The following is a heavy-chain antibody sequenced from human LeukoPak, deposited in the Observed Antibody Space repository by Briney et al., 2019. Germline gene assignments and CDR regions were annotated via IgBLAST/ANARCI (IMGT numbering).Heavy chain of an antibody. V-gene: IGHV3-64D*06. J-gene: IGHJ4*02. Sequence: GGSLRLSCSASGFTFSIFAIHWVRQAPGKGVEYVSAITSNGGSTYYADSVKGRFTISRDNSKNTLFLQMSSLRAEDTAVYYCVKAGIAVAGTPFAYWGQGTLVTVSS. CDR1: GFTFSIFA. CDR3: VKAGIAVAGTPFAY. D-gene: IGHD6-19*01. CDR2: ITSNGGST.